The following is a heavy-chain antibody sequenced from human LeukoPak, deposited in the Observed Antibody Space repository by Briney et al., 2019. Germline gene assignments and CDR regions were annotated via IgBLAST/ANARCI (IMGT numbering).Heavy chain of an antibody. D-gene: IGHD5-18*01. CDR1: GFTFRDSA. CDR2: ISWNSDNI. CDR3: ARGENTAMVTTSVDY. V-gene: IGHV3-9*01. J-gene: IGHJ4*02. Sequence: AGGSLRLSCAASGFTFRDSAMHWVRQVPGKGLEWVSSISWNSDNIDYVDSVKGRFTISRDNAKNSLYLQMNSLRAEDTAVYYCARGENTAMVTTSVDYWGQGTLVTVSS.